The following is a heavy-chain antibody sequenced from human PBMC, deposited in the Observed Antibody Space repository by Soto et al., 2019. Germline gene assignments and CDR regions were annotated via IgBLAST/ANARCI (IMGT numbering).Heavy chain of an antibody. V-gene: IGHV1-69*06. CDR3: ARGVTGIYWFDP. CDR1: GGTFSSYA. J-gene: IGHJ5*02. Sequence: ASGGTFSSYAISWVRQAPGQGLEWMGGIIPIFGTANYAQKFQGRVTITADKSTSTAYMELSSLRSEDTAVYYCARGVTGIYWFDPWGQGTLVTVSS. CDR2: IIPIFGTA. D-gene: IGHD1-20*01.